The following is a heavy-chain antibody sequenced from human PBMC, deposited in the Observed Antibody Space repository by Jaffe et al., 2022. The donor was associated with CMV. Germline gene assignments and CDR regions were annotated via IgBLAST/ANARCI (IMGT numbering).Heavy chain of an antibody. J-gene: IGHJ6*03. Sequence: EVQLVESGGGLVKPGGSLRLSCAASGFTFSNAWMSWVRQAPGKGLEWVGRIKSKTDGGTTDYAAPVKGRFTISRDDSKNTLYLQMNSLKTEDTAVYYCTTETDGYNLDYYYMDVWGKGTTVTVSS. V-gene: IGHV3-15*01. CDR3: TTETDGYNLDYYYMDV. CDR1: GFTFSNAW. CDR2: IKSKTDGGTT. D-gene: IGHD5-12*01.